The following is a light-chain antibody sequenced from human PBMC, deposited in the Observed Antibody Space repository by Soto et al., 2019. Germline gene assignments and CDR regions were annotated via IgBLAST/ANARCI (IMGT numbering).Light chain of an antibody. J-gene: IGKJ4*01. V-gene: IGKV3-15*01. CDR3: QQSSQWPLT. CDR2: GVS. Sequence: EIVMTQSPATLSVSPGERATLSCRASQSVTSNLAWYQQKPGQAPRLLMYGVSTRATGIPARFGGSGSATEFTLTISSLQSEDFAVYYCQQSSQWPLTFGGGTKVEIK. CDR1: QSVTSN.